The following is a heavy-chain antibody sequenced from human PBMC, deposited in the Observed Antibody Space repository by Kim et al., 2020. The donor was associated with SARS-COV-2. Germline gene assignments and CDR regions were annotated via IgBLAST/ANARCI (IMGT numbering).Heavy chain of an antibody. V-gene: IGHV1-8*01. Sequence: ASVKVSCKASGYTFTSYDINWVRQATGQGLEWMGWMNPNSGNTGYAQKFQGRVTMTRNTSISTAYMELSSLRSEDTAVYYCARVRRAYSGYDFDYWGQGTLVTVSS. CDR3: ARVRRAYSGYDFDY. CDR1: GYTFTSYD. CDR2: MNPNSGNT. D-gene: IGHD5-12*01. J-gene: IGHJ4*02.